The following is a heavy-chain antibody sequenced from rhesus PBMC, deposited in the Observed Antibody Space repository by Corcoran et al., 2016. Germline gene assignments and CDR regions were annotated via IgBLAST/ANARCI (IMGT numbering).Heavy chain of an antibody. Sequence: QVTLKESGPALVKPTQTLTLTCTFSGFSISTKVVGVGWSRQPPGEALEWLAFIYWDDDEYYSTFLKNRLTISKDASKNQVVLTMTNMDPVDTATYYCVRRLYGNYFDFWGQGVLVTVSS. CDR3: VRRLYGNYFDF. J-gene: IGHJ4*01. CDR1: GFSISTKVVG. D-gene: IGHD3-9*01. V-gene: IGHV2-174*01. CDR2: IYWDDDE.